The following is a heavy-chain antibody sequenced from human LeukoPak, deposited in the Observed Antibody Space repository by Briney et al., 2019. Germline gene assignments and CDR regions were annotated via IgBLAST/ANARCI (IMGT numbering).Heavy chain of an antibody. D-gene: IGHD3-10*01. V-gene: IGHV4-61*01. CDR1: GYSISSGYY. J-gene: IGHJ4*02. CDR2: IYYSGST. Sequence: SETLSLTCTVSGYSISSGYYWSWVRQPPVKGLEWIGYIYYSGSTNYNPSLKSRVTISVDTSKNQFSLKLSSVTAADTAVYYCARSLEYYYGSGSYYSPADWGQGTLVTVSS. CDR3: ARSLEYYYGSGSYYSPAD.